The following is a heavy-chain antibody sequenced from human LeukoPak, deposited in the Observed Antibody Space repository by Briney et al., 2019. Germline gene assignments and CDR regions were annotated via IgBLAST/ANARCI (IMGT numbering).Heavy chain of an antibody. V-gene: IGHV1-2*02. D-gene: IGHD1-1*01. CDR3: ATEYNWNDAGFDY. J-gene: IGHJ4*02. Sequence: ASVKVSCKASGYTFTGYSIYWVRQTPGQKLEWMGWINPKTGTANSAQKFQGRVTMTRDTSISTVYMEVRSLRSEDTAVYYCATEYNWNDAGFDYWGQGTLVTVSS. CDR2: INPKTGTA. CDR1: GYTFTGYS.